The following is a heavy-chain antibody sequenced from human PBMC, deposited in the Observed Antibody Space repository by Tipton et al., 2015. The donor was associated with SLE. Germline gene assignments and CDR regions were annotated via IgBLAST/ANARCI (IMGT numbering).Heavy chain of an antibody. D-gene: IGHD2-15*01. CDR1: GGSISSSSYY. Sequence: LRLSCTVSGGSISSSSYYWDWIRQPPGEGLEWIGSIYYSGSTYYNPSLKSRVTISVDTSKNQFSLKLSSVTAADTAVYYCARHVYCSGGSCYSGDYFDDWGQGTLVTVSS. CDR3: ARHVYCSGGSCYSGDYFDD. CDR2: IYYSGST. V-gene: IGHV4-39*07. J-gene: IGHJ4*02.